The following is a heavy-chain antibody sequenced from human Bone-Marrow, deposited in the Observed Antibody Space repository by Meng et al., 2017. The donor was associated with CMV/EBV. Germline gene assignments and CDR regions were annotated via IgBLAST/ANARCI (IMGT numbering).Heavy chain of an antibody. J-gene: IGHJ3*02. V-gene: IGHV3-9*03. CDR2: ISWNSGSI. CDR3: AKDTRNDFWSGFDAFDI. D-gene: IGHD3-3*01. Sequence: GGSLRLSCAASGFTFDDYAMHWVRQAPGKGLEWVSGISWNSGSIGYADSVKGRFTISRDNAKNSLYLQMNSLRAEDMALYYCAKDTRNDFWSGFDAFDIWGQGTMVTVSS. CDR1: GFTFDDYA.